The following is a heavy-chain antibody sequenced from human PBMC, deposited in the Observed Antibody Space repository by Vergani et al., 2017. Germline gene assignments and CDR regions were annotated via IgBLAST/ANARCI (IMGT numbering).Heavy chain of an antibody. D-gene: IGHD3-16*01. J-gene: IGHJ4*02. V-gene: IGHV3-30*02. CDR1: GFTFSSYS. CDR2: IQFDGSNK. CDR3: AKHFRGWGIDY. Sequence: VQLVESGGNLVQPGGSLRLSCAASGFTFSSYSMNWVRQAPGKGLEFVAFIQFDGSNKYYADSVKGRFTLSRDFSKNTLYLQMNSLRTDDTATYYCAKHFRGWGIDYWGQGAQVIVSS.